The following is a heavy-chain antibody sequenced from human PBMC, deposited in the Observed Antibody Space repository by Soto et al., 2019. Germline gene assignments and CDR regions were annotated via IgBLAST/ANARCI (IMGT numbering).Heavy chain of an antibody. CDR1: GFTFSSYG. CDR2: IWYDGSNK. D-gene: IGHD3-10*01. J-gene: IGHJ2*01. Sequence: QVQLVESGGGVVQPGRSLRLSCAASGFTFSSYGMHWVRQAPGKGLEWVAVIWYDGSNKYYADSVKGRFTISRDNSKNTLYLQINSLRAEDTAVYYCAREHTIPNKRGYFDLWGRGTLVTVSS. CDR3: AREHTIPNKRGYFDL. V-gene: IGHV3-33*01.